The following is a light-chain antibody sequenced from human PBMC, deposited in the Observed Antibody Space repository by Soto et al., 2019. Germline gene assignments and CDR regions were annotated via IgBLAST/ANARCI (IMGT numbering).Light chain of an antibody. J-gene: IGKJ4*01. CDR2: GAS. CDR1: QSVSSSY. CDR3: QQYRSSPLT. V-gene: IGKV3-20*01. Sequence: EILMTQSPAILSLSPGERATLSCRASQSVSSSYLAWYQQKPGQAPRLLIYGASSRATGIPDRFSGSGSGTDFTLTISRLEPEDFAVYYCQQYRSSPLTFGGGTKVDI.